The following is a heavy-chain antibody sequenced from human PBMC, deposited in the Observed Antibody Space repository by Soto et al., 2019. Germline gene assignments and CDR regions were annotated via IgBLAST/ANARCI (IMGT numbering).Heavy chain of an antibody. V-gene: IGHV1-69*12. CDR1: GGTFSSYA. CDR2: IIPIFGTA. CDR3: ARPTPGDDERDYDYYGRDV. D-gene: IGHD4-17*01. J-gene: IGHJ6*02. Sequence: QVQLVQPGAEVKKPGSSVKVSCKASGGTFSSYAISWVRQAPGQGLEWMGGIIPIFGTANYAQKFPGRATITADESTSTAYMELSSLRSEDTAVYYCARPTPGDDERDYDYYGRDVWGQGTTVTVSS.